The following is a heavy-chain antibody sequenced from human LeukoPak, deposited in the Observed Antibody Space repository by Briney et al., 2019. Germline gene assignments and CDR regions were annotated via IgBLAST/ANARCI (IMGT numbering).Heavy chain of an antibody. CDR1: GFTFANYA. V-gene: IGHV3-23*01. CDR3: AKGGAVVLTGFDS. Sequence: GGSLRLSCAASGFTFANYAMNWVRQAPGKGLEWVAVITSSGADSYYSDSVRGRFTISRDDSKNTLYLQMNSLRAEDTAAYYCAKGGAVVLTGFDSWGQGTLVSVSS. CDR2: ITSSGADS. J-gene: IGHJ4*02. D-gene: IGHD3-22*01.